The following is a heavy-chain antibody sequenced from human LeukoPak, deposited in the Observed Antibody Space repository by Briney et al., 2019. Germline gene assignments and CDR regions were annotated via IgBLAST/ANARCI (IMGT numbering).Heavy chain of an antibody. Sequence: GGSLRLSCAASGFTFSDYYMSWIRQAPGKGLEWVSYISSSSSYTNYADSVKGRFTISRDNAKNSLYLQMDSLRAEDTAVYYCARARGSIAVGYDAFDIWGQGTMVTVSS. CDR2: ISSSSSYT. V-gene: IGHV3-11*06. J-gene: IGHJ3*02. CDR1: GFTFSDYY. D-gene: IGHD6-19*01. CDR3: ARARGSIAVGYDAFDI.